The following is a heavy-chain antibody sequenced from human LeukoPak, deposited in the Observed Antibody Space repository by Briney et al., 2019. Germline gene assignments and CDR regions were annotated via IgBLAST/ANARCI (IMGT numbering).Heavy chain of an antibody. Sequence: QPGGSLRLSCAASGFTFSSYAMSWVRQAPGKGLEWVSAISGSGGSTYYADSVKGRFTISRDNSKNTLYLQMNSLRAEDTAVYYCAKGRDIVVVPAALRWGQGTLVTVSS. CDR1: GFTFSSYA. D-gene: IGHD2-2*01. CDR3: AKGRDIVVVPAALR. V-gene: IGHV3-23*01. J-gene: IGHJ4*02. CDR2: ISGSGGST.